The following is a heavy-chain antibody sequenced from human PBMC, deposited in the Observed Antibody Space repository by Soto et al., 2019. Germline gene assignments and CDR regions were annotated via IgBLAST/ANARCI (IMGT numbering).Heavy chain of an antibody. CDR3: AREKDQYDFWGGTLDS. V-gene: IGHV3-30-3*01. CDR1: NFVFSVYS. CDR2: ISYDGGNK. Sequence: QLVESGGGVVQPARSLKLSCTASNFVFSVYSLHWVRQAPRKGLEWVALISYDGGNKYYADSVKGRFTISRDNSKNTLYLQMNSLRREDTAVYYCAREKDQYDFWGGTLDSWGQGTLVTVSS. D-gene: IGHD3-3*01. J-gene: IGHJ4*02.